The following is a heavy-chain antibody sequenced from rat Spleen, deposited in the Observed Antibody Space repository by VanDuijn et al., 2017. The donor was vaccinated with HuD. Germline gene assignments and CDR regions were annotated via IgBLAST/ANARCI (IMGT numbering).Heavy chain of an antibody. CDR3: TREGYPY. CDR1: GFTFTNYY. CDR2: ISFDGSST. J-gene: IGHJ2*01. Sequence: EVQLVESGGGLVQPGRSMKLSCAASGFTFTNYYMAWVRQAPTKGLEWVATISFDGSSTYHRDSVKGRFTISRDNAASTLYLQMDSLRSEDTATYYCTREGYPYWGQGVMVTVSS. D-gene: IGHD1-4*01. V-gene: IGHV5-29*01.